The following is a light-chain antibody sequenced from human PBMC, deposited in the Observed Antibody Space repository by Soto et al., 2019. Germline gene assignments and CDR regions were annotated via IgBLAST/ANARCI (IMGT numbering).Light chain of an antibody. CDR3: TSYTSSIDVV. V-gene: IGLV2-14*01. Sequence: QSVLTQPASVSGSPGQSITISCTGTNSDLGGYNYVSWYQQHPGKAPKLIIYEVNNRPSGVSNRFSGSKSGNTASLTISGLQAEDEANYYCTSYTSSIDVVFGGGTKLTVL. CDR1: NSDLGGYNY. CDR2: EVN. J-gene: IGLJ2*01.